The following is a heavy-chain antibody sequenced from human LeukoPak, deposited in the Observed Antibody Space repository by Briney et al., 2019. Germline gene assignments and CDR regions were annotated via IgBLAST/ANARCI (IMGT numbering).Heavy chain of an antibody. CDR3: AKDLSGFFDY. V-gene: IGHV3-30*04. J-gene: IGHJ4*02. D-gene: IGHD3-22*01. CDR1: GFTFSSYA. CDR2: ISYDGSNK. Sequence: GRSLRLSCAASGFTFSSYAMHWVRQAPGKGLEWVAVISYDGSNKYYADSVKGRFTNSRDNSKNTLYLQMNSLRAEDTAVYYCAKDLSGFFDYWGQGTLVTVSS.